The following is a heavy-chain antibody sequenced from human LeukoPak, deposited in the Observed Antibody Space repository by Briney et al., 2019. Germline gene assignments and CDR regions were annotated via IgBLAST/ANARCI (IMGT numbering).Heavy chain of an antibody. J-gene: IGHJ4*02. Sequence: GGSLRLSCAASGFSFNTYWMTWVRQAPGKGLEWVANVNQGGSETYYVDSVKGRFIISRDNAKNSMYLQMNSLRAEDTAVYYCVRGGLYHYSGSSGDYWGQGTLVTVSS. CDR2: VNQGGSET. D-gene: IGHD1-26*01. V-gene: IGHV3-7*04. CDR1: GFSFNTYW. CDR3: VRGGLYHYSGSSGDY.